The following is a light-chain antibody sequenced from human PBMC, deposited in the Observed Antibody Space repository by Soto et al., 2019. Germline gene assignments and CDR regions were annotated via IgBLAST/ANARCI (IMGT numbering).Light chain of an antibody. CDR3: QQVETYPIT. CDR2: GAS. V-gene: IGKV1-9*01. CDR1: QDISSY. Sequence: DIQLTQSPSFLSASVGDRVTVTCRSSQDISSYLAWYQQKPGKAPKVLIYGASTLQSGVPPRFGGSGSGTTFTLTISSLQPEDFATYYCQQVETYPITFGGGTKVDIK. J-gene: IGKJ4*01.